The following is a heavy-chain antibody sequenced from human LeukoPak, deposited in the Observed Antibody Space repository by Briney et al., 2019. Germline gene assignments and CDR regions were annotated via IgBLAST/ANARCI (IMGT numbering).Heavy chain of an antibody. Sequence: PGGSLRLSCAASGSTVSSNYMSWVRQAPGKGLEWVSVIYSGGSTYYADSVKGRFTISRANSKNTLYLQMNSLRAEDTAVYYCAIYSGYDESFGYWGQGTLVTVSS. D-gene: IGHD5-12*01. CDR3: AIYSGYDESFGY. V-gene: IGHV3-66*01. CDR2: IYSGGST. CDR1: GSTVSSNY. J-gene: IGHJ4*02.